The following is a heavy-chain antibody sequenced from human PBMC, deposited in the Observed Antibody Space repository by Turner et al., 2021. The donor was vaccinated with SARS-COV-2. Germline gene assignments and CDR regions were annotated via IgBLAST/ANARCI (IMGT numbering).Heavy chain of an antibody. Sequence: EVQLVGSGGGLVKPGGSLRLSCAASGFTLSSYSMNWVRQAPGKGLEWVSFISSSSSYIYYADSVKGRFTISRDNAKNSLYLQMNSLRAEDTAVYYCASIAAADPKYYHYYGMDVWGQGTTVTVSS. CDR2: ISSSSSYI. V-gene: IGHV3-21*01. J-gene: IGHJ6*02. CDR3: ASIAAADPKYYHYYGMDV. D-gene: IGHD6-13*01. CDR1: GFTLSSYS.